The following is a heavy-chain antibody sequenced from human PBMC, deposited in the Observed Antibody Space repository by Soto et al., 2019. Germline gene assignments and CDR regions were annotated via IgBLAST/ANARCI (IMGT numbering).Heavy chain of an antibody. CDR3: AKDETPAYYYDSSGYYPFDS. V-gene: IGHV3-30*18. CDR1: GFTFSSYG. J-gene: IGHJ4*02. D-gene: IGHD3-22*01. Sequence: QVQLVESGGGVVQPGRSLRLSCAASGFTFSSYGMHWVRQAPGKGLEWVAVISYDGSNKYYADSVKGRFTISRDNSKNTLYLQMNSLRAEDTAVYYCAKDETPAYYYDSSGYYPFDSWGQGTLVTVSS. CDR2: ISYDGSNK.